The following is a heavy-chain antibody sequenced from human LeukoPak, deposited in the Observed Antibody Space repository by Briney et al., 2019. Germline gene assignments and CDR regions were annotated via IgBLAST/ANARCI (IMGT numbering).Heavy chain of an antibody. J-gene: IGHJ4*02. CDR1: GGSISSYY. D-gene: IGHD1-20*01. Sequence: SSETLSLTCTVSGGSISSYYWSWIRQPPGKGLEWIGYIYTSGSTNYNPSLKSRVTISVDTSKNQFSLKLSSVTPADTAVYYCRGNWNDDLDYWGQGTLVTVSS. V-gene: IGHV4-4*09. CDR2: IYTSGST. CDR3: RGNWNDDLDY.